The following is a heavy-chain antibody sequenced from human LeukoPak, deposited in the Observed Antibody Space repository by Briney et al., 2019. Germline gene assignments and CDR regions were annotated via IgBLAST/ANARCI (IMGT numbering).Heavy chain of an antibody. J-gene: IGHJ4*02. CDR1: GGSFSGYY. D-gene: IGHD6-13*01. V-gene: IGHV4-34*01. CDR3: ARGYEQQLALRRGFDY. Sequence: SETLSLTCAVYGGSFSGYYWSWIRQPPGKGLEWIGEINHSGSTNYNPSPKSRVTISVDTSKNQFSLKLSSVTAADTAVYYCARGYEQQLALRRGFDYWGQGTLVTVSS. CDR2: INHSGST.